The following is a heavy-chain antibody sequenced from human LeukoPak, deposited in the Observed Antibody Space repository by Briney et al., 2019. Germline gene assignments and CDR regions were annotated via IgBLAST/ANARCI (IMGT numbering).Heavy chain of an antibody. Sequence: GSLRLSCAASGFTFSSYWMSWVRQAPGKGLEWEANIKQDGSEKYYVDSVKGRFTISRDNAKNSLYLQVNSLRAEDTAVYYCARVMLYYYDSSGYYYEGFDYWGQGTLVTVSS. D-gene: IGHD3-22*01. CDR3: ARVMLYYYDSSGYYYEGFDY. CDR1: GFTFSSYW. V-gene: IGHV3-7*01. J-gene: IGHJ4*02. CDR2: IKQDGSEK.